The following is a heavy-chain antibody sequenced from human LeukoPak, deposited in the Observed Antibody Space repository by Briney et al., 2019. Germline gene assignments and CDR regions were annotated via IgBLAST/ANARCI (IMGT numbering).Heavy chain of an antibody. D-gene: IGHD1-14*01. CDR2: ISSSSSTI. V-gene: IGHV3-48*01. CDR3: SRNPTAYNWFDP. J-gene: IGHJ5*02. CDR1: GFTFSSYS. Sequence: GGSLRLSCAASGFTFSSYSMNWVRQAPGRGLEWVSYISSSSSTIYYSDSVEGRFTISRDNAKNSLYLQMNSLRAEDTAVYFCSRNPTAYNWFDPWGQGTLVTVSS.